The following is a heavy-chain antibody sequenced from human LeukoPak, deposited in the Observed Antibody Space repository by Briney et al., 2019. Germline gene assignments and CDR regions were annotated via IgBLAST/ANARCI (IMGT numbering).Heavy chain of an antibody. CDR3: AKDSSVHWSLFEYYMDV. V-gene: IGHV3-7*03. CDR2: IKQDETEK. Sequence: GGSLRLSCAASGFTFNKYWMTWVRQAPGKRLEWVANIKQDETEKFYVDSVKGRFNISRDNSKNSLYLQMNSLRAEDTALYYCAKDSSVHWSLFEYYMDVWGKGTTVTVSS. CDR1: GFTFNKYW. J-gene: IGHJ6*03. D-gene: IGHD3-9*01.